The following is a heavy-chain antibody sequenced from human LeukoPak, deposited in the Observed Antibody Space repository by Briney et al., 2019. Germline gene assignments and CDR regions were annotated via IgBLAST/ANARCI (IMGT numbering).Heavy chain of an antibody. D-gene: IGHD3-22*01. CDR1: GYTFTGYY. V-gene: IGHV1-2*02. Sequence: ASVKVSFKASGYTFTGYYMHWVRQAPGQGLEWMGWINPNSGGTNYAQKFQGRVTMTRDTSISTAYMELSRLRSDDTAVYYCASLGANSNYYDSSGYYYVWGQGTLVTVSS. J-gene: IGHJ4*02. CDR2: INPNSGGT. CDR3: ASLGANSNYYDSSGYYYV.